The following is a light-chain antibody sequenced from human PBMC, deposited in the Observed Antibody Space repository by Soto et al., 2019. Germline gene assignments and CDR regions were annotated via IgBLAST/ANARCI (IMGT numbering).Light chain of an antibody. CDR1: QSVSSGY. CDR3: QHYVNSHT. V-gene: IGKV3-20*01. Sequence: EIVLTQSPGTLSLSPGDGATLSCRASQSVSSGYLAWYQQKPGQAPRLLIYGASRMATGSPHGFSGSGTGYDLSLSSSILEPEDLGVYWCQHYVNSHTFGQRTKVQS. CDR2: GAS. J-gene: IGKJ1*01.